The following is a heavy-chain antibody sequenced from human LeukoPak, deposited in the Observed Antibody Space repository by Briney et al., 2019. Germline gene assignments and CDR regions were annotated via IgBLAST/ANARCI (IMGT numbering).Heavy chain of an antibody. Sequence: QPGRSLRLSCAASGFTFSSYGMHWVRQAPGKGLEWVAVISYDGSNKYYADSVKGRFTISRDNSKNTLYLQMNSLRAEDTAVYYCAKDPAPWFGELLHTRGDYYFDYWGQGTLVTVSS. CDR1: GFTFSSYG. V-gene: IGHV3-30*18. CDR3: AKDPAPWFGELLHTRGDYYFDY. D-gene: IGHD3-10*01. CDR2: ISYDGSNK. J-gene: IGHJ4*02.